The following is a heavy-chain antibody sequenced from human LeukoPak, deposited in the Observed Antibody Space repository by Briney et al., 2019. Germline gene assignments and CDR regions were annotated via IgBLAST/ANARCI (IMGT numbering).Heavy chain of an antibody. J-gene: IGHJ4*02. D-gene: IGHD3-16*01. Sequence: GGSLRLSCAASGFTFSSYGMNWVRQAPGKGLEWVAVIWYDGSNKYYADSVKGRFIISRDNSKNTLYLQMNSLRAEDTAVYYCARDRGSSRGFDYWGQGTLVTVSS. CDR3: ARDRGSSRGFDY. V-gene: IGHV3-33*01. CDR2: IWYDGSNK. CDR1: GFTFSSYG.